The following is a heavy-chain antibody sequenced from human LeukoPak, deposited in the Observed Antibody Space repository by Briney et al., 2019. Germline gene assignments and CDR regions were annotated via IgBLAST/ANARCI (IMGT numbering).Heavy chain of an antibody. Sequence: GRSLRLSCAASGFSFSSYGMHWVRQAPGKGLEWVAVIWYDGTNKYYADSVKGRFTISRDNSKNTLYLQMNSLRAEDTAVYYCARDQRGFSYSKHYFDYWGQGTLVTVSS. J-gene: IGHJ4*02. V-gene: IGHV3-33*01. CDR3: ARDQRGFSYSKHYFDY. CDR2: IWYDGTNK. D-gene: IGHD5-18*01. CDR1: GFSFSSYG.